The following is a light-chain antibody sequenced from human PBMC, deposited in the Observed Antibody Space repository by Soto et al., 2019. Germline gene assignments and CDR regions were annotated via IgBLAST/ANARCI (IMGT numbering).Light chain of an antibody. CDR1: QSVSSN. CDR3: QQYNNWPRT. J-gene: IGKJ1*01. CDR2: GAS. Sequence: EIVMTQSPATLSVSPGERATLSCRASQSVSSNLAWYQQKPGQAPRLLIYGASTRATGIPAGFSGSGSGTEFTLTISSLQSEDFAAYYCQQYNNWPRTFGQGTKVDI. V-gene: IGKV3-15*01.